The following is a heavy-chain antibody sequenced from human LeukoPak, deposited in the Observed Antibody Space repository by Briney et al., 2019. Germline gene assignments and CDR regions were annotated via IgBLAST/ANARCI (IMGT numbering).Heavy chain of an antibody. D-gene: IGHD3-10*02. J-gene: IGHJ5*02. Sequence: GASVKVSCKASGYTFIDEYIHWVRQAPGQGLEWMGIINPSGGSTTYAQKFQGRVTMTRDTSTSTVYMKLSRLRFEDTAVYYCARDLMLAFDPWGQGTLVTVSS. V-gene: IGHV1-46*01. CDR1: GYTFIDEY. CDR2: INPSGGST. CDR3: ARDLMLAFDP.